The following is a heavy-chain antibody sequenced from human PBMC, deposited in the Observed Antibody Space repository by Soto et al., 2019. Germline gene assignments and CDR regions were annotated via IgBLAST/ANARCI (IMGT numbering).Heavy chain of an antibody. J-gene: IGHJ6*02. CDR2: ISAYNGNT. CDR1: GYTFTSYG. D-gene: IGHD3-22*01. V-gene: IGHV1-18*01. Sequence: ASVKVSCKASGYTFTSYGISWVRQAPGQGLEWMGWISAYNGNTNYAQKLQGRGTMTTDTSTSTAYMELRSLRSDDTALYYYARDVATMVVRGCYYCMGVWGQVTTVTVCS. CDR3: ARDVATMVVRGCYYCMGV.